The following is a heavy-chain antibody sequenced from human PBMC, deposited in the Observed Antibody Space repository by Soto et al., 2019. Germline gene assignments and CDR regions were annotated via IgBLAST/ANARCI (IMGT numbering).Heavy chain of an antibody. V-gene: IGHV4-4*07. CDR2: IYTSGST. Sequence: SETLSLTCTVSGGSISSYYWSWIRQPAGKGLEWIGRIYTSGSTNYNPSPKSRVTMSVDTSKNQFSLKLSSVTAADTAVYYCARGPDRGAIYYYYGMDVWGQGTTVTVSS. CDR3: ARGPDRGAIYYYYGMDV. J-gene: IGHJ6*02. D-gene: IGHD3-10*01. CDR1: GGSISSYY.